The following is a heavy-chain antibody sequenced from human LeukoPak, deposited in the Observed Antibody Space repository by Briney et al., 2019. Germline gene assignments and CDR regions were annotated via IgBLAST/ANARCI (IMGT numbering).Heavy chain of an antibody. CDR2: MNPNSGNT. J-gene: IGHJ4*02. CDR3: ARDWGSGSYACDY. Sequence: ASVKVSCKASGYIVTSYDINWVRQTTGQGLEWMGWMNPNSGNTVYAQKFQGRVTMTRDTSTSTVYMELSSLRSEDTAVYYCARDWGSGSYACDYWGQGTLVTVSS. D-gene: IGHD3-10*01. V-gene: IGHV1-8*01. CDR1: GYIVTSYD.